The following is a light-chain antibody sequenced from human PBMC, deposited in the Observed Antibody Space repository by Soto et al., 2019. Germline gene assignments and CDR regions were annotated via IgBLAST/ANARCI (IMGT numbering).Light chain of an antibody. CDR1: SSDVGGYNY. Sequence: QSALAQPAPVSGSPGQSITISCTGTSSDVGGYNYVSWYQQHPGKAPKLMIYDVSNRPSGVSNRFSGSKSGNTASLTISGLQAEDEADYYCSSYTSSSTLSYVFGNGTKVTVL. J-gene: IGLJ1*01. CDR2: DVS. V-gene: IGLV2-14*01. CDR3: SSYTSSSTLSYV.